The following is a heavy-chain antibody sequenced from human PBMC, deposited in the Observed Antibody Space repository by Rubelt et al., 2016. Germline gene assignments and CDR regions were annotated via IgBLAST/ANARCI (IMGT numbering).Heavy chain of an antibody. CDR2: LIPIFGTA. D-gene: IGHD5-24*01. J-gene: IGHJ4*02. V-gene: IGHV1-69*01. CDR3: ARDGYNDIWGFFDY. CDR1: GGTFSSYA. Sequence: QVQLVQSGAEVKKPGSSVKVSCKASGGTFSSYAISWVRQAPGQGLEWMGGLIPIFGTANYAQKFQGRVTITADESTSTAYMELSSLSSEDTAVDYWARDGYNDIWGFFDYWGQGTLVTVSS.